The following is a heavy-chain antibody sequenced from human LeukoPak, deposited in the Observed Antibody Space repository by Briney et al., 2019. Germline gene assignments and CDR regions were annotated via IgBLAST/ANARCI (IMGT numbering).Heavy chain of an antibody. CDR3: ARDYYYDSSGYSDY. Sequence: GSSVKVSCKASGGTFSSYAISWVRQAPGQGLEWMGGIIPIFGTANYAQKFQGRVTITADESTSTAYMELSSLRSEDTAVYYCARDYYYDSSGYSDYWGQGTLVTVSS. CDR2: IIPIFGTA. J-gene: IGHJ4*02. CDR1: GGTFSSYA. D-gene: IGHD3-22*01. V-gene: IGHV1-69*01.